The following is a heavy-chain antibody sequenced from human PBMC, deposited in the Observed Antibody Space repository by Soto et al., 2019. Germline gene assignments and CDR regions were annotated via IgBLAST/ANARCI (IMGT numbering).Heavy chain of an antibody. V-gene: IGHV1-2*02. J-gene: IGHJ4*02. CDR2: ILPNSGVT. CDR3: ARSMITFRGVFDDS. CDR1: GYSFTDFY. Sequence: GAAVKVSCKASGYSFTDFYLHWVRQAPGQGLEGMGFILPNSGVTKYAEKFQGRITMTSDTSIDTAYMELSSLTSDDTAVYHCARSMITFRGVFDDSWGQGTLVTVSS. D-gene: IGHD3-16*02.